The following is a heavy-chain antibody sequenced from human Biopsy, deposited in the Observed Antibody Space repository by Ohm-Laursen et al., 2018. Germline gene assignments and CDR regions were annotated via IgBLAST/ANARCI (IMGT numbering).Heavy chain of an antibody. V-gene: IGHV4-59*01. D-gene: IGHD3-22*01. CDR3: ARDRGYYSDRTVPGYFDL. J-gene: IGHJ2*01. CDR1: GDSISSYY. Sequence: GTLSLTCIVSGDSISSYYWSWIRQPPGKGLQWIGYVYYTGNTDYNPSLQSRVTISVDTSKNHFSLRLRSVTPADTAIYYCARDRGYYSDRTVPGYFDLWGRGTLVTVSS. CDR2: VYYTGNT.